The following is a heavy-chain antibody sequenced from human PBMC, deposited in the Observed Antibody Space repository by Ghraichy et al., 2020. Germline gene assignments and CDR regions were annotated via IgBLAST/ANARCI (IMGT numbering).Heavy chain of an antibody. V-gene: IGHV4-39*01. Sequence: SETLSLTCTVSGASISHTYYWAWIRQPPGKGLEWIGSFYYGGTTYYNPSLESRITISVDTSNNQFSLKLNSVTASDTAVYYCARHSGSYYYVSGSYYSNWFDPWGQGTLVTVSS. CDR1: GASISHTYY. CDR2: FYYGGTT. D-gene: IGHD3-10*01. J-gene: IGHJ5*02. CDR3: ARHSGSYYYVSGSYYSNWFDP.